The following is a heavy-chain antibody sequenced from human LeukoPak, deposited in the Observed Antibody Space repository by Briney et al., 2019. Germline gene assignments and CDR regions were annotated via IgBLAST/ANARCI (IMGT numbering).Heavy chain of an antibody. CDR2: INPNSGGT. Sequence: GASVKVSCKASGYTFTSYYMHWVRQAPGQGLEWMGWINPNSGGTNYAQKFQGRVTMTRDTSISTAYMELSRLRSDDTAVYYCARDQEHIVVVTALGSNLAIDYWGQGTLVTVSS. CDR1: GYTFTSYY. J-gene: IGHJ4*02. CDR3: ARDQEHIVVVTALGSNLAIDY. V-gene: IGHV1-2*02. D-gene: IGHD2-21*02.